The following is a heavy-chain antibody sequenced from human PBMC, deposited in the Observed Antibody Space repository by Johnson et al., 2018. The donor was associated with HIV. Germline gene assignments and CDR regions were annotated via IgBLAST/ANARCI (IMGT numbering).Heavy chain of an antibody. CDR1: GFSFSNYW. CDR2: IKQDGSEN. V-gene: IGHV3-7*03. Sequence: VQLVESGGGLVQPGGSLRLSCAASGFSFSNYWMSWVRQAPGKGLEWVANIKQDGSENYYVDSVKGRFTISRDNAKSALYLQVHSLRVEDTAVYYWAGDVLGDGTYPPDAFDIWGQGTMVTVSS. D-gene: IGHD3-16*02. CDR3: AGDVLGDGTYPPDAFDI. J-gene: IGHJ3*02.